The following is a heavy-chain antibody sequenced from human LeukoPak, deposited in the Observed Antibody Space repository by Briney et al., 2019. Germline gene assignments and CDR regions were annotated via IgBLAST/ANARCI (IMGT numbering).Heavy chain of an antibody. V-gene: IGHV1-69*13. Sequence: SVKVSCKVSGGTFSSYAISWVRQDPGQGLEWMGGIIPIFGTANYAQKFQGRVTITADESTSTAYMELSSLRSEDTAVYYCASAVYYYDSSGYYYLDYWGQGTLVTVSS. D-gene: IGHD3-22*01. CDR3: ASAVYYYDSSGYYYLDY. CDR1: GGTFSSYA. CDR2: IIPIFGTA. J-gene: IGHJ4*02.